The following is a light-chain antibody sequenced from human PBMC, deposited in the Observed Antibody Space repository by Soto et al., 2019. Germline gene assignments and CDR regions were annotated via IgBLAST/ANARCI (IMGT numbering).Light chain of an antibody. J-gene: IGKJ1*01. CDR1: QSVRSNY. CDR3: QQYRDLPQT. CDR2: NSS. V-gene: IGKV3-20*01. Sequence: ILLTQSPGTLSLSPGERATLSCRASQSVRSNYLAWYQQKPGQAPRLLIYNSSTRATGIPDRFSGSGSGTDFTLTISRLEPEDFALYYCQQYRDLPQTFGQGTKVDIK.